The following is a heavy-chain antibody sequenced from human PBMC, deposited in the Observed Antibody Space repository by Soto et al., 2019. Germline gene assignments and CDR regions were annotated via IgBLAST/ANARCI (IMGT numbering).Heavy chain of an antibody. V-gene: IGHV3-15*07. CDR2: IKSKTDGGTT. CDR1: GFTFSNAW. CDR3: TTDRRADYYFWSCYYGSNWFYP. J-gene: IGHJ5*02. Sequence: EVQLVESGGGLVKPGGSLRLSCAASGFTFSNAWMNWVRQAPGKGLEWVGRIKSKTDGGTTDYAAPVKGRFTISRDDSKNTLYLQMNSLKTDDTAVYYCTTDRRADYYFWSCYYGSNWFYPWCQGTLVTVSS. D-gene: IGHD3-3*01.